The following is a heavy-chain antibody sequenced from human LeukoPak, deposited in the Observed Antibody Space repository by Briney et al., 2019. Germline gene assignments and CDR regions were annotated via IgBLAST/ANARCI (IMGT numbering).Heavy chain of an antibody. CDR2: IGTAGDT. J-gene: IGHJ4*02. D-gene: IGHD1-26*01. V-gene: IGHV3-13*01. Sequence: PGGSLRLSCAASGFTFSSYDMHWVRQATGKGLEWVSAIGTAGDTYYPGSVKGRFTISRENAKNSLYLQMNSLRAGDTAVYYCARSLVGAAYFDYWGQGTLVTVSS. CDR3: ARSLVGAAYFDY. CDR1: GFTFSSYD.